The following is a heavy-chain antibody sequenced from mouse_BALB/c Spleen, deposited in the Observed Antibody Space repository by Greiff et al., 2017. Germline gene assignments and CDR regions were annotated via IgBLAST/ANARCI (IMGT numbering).Heavy chain of an antibody. V-gene: IGHV2-9*02. Sequence: VKLMESGPGLVAPSQSLSITCTVSGFSLTSYGVHWVRQPPGKGLEWLGVIWAGGSTNYNSALMSRLSISKDNSKSQVFLKMNSLQTDDTAMYYCARDPPTTVDSMDYWGQGTSVTVSS. J-gene: IGHJ4*01. CDR2: IWAGGST. CDR3: ARDPPTTVDSMDY. D-gene: IGHD1-1*01. CDR1: GFSLTSYG.